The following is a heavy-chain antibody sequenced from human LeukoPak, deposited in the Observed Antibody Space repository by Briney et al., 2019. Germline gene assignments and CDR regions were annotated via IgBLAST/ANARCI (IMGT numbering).Heavy chain of an antibody. CDR1: GGSVSSSGYS. Sequence: SETLSPTCTVSGGSVSSSGYSWNWIRQPPGKTLEWIGYTYYSGSTNYNPSLKSRVTLSVDTSKNQFSLKLTSVTAADTAVYYSALRRLTSSQIIEDNWFGPWGQGTLVTVSS. J-gene: IGHJ5*02. D-gene: IGHD2/OR15-2a*01. CDR3: ALRRLTSSQIIEDNWFGP. CDR2: TYYSGST. V-gene: IGHV4-61*08.